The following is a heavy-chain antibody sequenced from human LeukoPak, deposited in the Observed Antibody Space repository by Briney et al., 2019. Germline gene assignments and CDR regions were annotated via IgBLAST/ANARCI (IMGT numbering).Heavy chain of an antibody. CDR3: VYGSRSYYPDFDY. CDR1: GGSFSGYY. D-gene: IGHD3-10*01. J-gene: IGHJ4*02. CDR2: INHSGST. Sequence: SETLSLTCAVYGGSFSGYYWSWIRQPPGKGLEWIGEINHSGSTNYNPSLKSRVTISVDTSKNQFSLKLSSVTAADTAVYYCVYGSRSYYPDFDYWGQGTLVTVSS. V-gene: IGHV4-34*01.